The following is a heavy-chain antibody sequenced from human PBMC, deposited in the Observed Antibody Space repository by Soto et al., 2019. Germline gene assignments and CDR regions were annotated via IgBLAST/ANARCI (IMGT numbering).Heavy chain of an antibody. V-gene: IGHV1-18*01. CDR1: GYTFTSYG. D-gene: IGHD2-15*01. Sequence: ASVKVSCKASGYTFTSYGISWVRQAPGQGLEWMGWISAYNGNTNYAQKLQGRVTMTTDTSTSTAYMELRSLRSDDTAVYYCARVRFSGGSCYRAYYYYYYYMDVWGKGTTVTVSS. J-gene: IGHJ6*03. CDR2: ISAYNGNT. CDR3: ARVRFSGGSCYRAYYYYYYYMDV.